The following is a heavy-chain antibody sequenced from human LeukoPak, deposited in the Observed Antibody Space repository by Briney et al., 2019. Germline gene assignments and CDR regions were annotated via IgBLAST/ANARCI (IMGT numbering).Heavy chain of an antibody. CDR3: ARRPNYGDYGGGFDY. Sequence: PSETLSLTCTVSGGSISSSSYYWGWIRQPPGKGLEWIGSIYYSGSTYYNPSLKSRVTISVDTSKNQFSLKLSSVTAADTAVYYCARRPNYGDYGGGFDYWGQGTLVTVSS. J-gene: IGHJ4*02. V-gene: IGHV4-39*01. D-gene: IGHD4-17*01. CDR2: IYYSGST. CDR1: GGSISSSSYY.